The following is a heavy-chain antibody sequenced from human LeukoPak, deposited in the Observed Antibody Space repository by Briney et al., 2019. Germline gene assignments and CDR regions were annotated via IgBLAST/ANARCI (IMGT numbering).Heavy chain of an antibody. CDR1: GFMFSTSG. Sequence: GGSLRLSCAASGFMFSTSGMHWVRQAPGKGLEWVAFIQYDGSEIYYADSLKGRFTISRDNSKNTLYLQMNSLRAEDTAVFYCARESGAAKIGQMLNYWGQGTLVTVSS. V-gene: IGHV3-30*02. D-gene: IGHD3-10*02. J-gene: IGHJ4*02. CDR2: IQYDGSEI. CDR3: ARESGAAKIGQMLNY.